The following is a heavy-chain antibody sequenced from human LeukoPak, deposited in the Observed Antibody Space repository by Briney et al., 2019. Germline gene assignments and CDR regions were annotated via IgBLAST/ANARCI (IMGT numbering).Heavy chain of an antibody. J-gene: IGHJ3*02. Sequence: ASVKVSCKSSGYTFISYAMHWVRQAPGQRLEWMGWMNAGNGNTKYSQKFQGRVTMTRDTSISTAYMELSRLRSDDTAVYYCARAVQLERVFDIWGQGTMVTVSS. D-gene: IGHD1-1*01. V-gene: IGHV1-3*01. CDR2: MNAGNGNT. CDR1: GYTFISYA. CDR3: ARAVQLERVFDI.